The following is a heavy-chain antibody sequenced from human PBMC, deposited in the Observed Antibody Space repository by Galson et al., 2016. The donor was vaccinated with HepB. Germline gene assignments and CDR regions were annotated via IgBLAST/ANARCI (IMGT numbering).Heavy chain of an antibody. J-gene: IGHJ4*02. V-gene: IGHV3-7*01. CDR3: ARENGGSYYFGY. CDR2: IKEDGSDK. D-gene: IGHD1-26*01. Sequence: SLRLSCAASGFRFSHYWMSWVRQAPGKGLEWVANIKEDGSDKYYVDSVKGRFTISRDNAKNSLDLQMSSLRVEDTAVYYCARENGGSYYFGYWARESWSPSPQ. CDR1: GFRFSHYW.